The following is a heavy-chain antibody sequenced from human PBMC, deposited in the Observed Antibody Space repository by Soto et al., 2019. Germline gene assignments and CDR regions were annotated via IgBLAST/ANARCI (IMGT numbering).Heavy chain of an antibody. CDR1: GCTVSRYW. D-gene: IGHD3-3*01. V-gene: IGHV3-23*01. Sequence: QPGGSVRLSCGASGCTVSRYWMSWVRQAPGKGLEWVSDISGGGGNKYYVDSVKGRFTISRDNSKNTLYLQMNSLRAEDTAVYYCAKAPYDFWSGSLPYFDSWGQGTLVTVSS. CDR2: ISGGGGNK. CDR3: AKAPYDFWSGSLPYFDS. J-gene: IGHJ4*02.